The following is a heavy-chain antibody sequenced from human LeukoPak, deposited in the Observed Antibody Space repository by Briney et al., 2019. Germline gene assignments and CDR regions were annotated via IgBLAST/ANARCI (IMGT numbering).Heavy chain of an antibody. CDR1: EFPFANTW. CDR3: AIGGTYGSGS. J-gene: IGHJ4*02. V-gene: IGHV3-74*01. Sequence: GGSLRLSCAASEFPFANTWMHWVRQAPGKGLVWVSLIDNDGSTTNYADSVKGRFTISRDNAKNTVYLQMNSLRAEDTAVYYCAIGGTYGSGSWGQGTLVTVSS. CDR2: IDNDGSTT. D-gene: IGHD3-10*01.